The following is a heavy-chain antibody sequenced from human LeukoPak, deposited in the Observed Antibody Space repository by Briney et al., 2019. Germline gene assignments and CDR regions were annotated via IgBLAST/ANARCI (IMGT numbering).Heavy chain of an antibody. Sequence: SETLSLTCTVSGGSISSYYWSWIRQPPGKGLEWIGFIYYSGSTNYNPSLKSRVTIAVDTSKMQLSLKLSSVTAADTAVYYCASSYDRLDAFDIWGQGTMVTVSS. CDR1: GGSISSYY. D-gene: IGHD3-3*01. V-gene: IGHV4-59*01. J-gene: IGHJ3*02. CDR3: ASSYDRLDAFDI. CDR2: IYYSGST.